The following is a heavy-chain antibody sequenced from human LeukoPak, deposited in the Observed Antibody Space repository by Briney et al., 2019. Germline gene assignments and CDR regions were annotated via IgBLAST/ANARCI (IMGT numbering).Heavy chain of an antibody. CDR1: GYTFTSHD. Sequence: ASVKVSCKASGYTFTSHDINWVRQATGQGLEWMGWMNPNNGNAGYAQKFQGRVTITRNTSISTAYMELSSLRSEDTAVYYCARVSAEDYGSGSYLGYWGQGTLVTVSS. J-gene: IGHJ4*02. V-gene: IGHV1-8*03. CDR2: MNPNNGNA. D-gene: IGHD3-10*01. CDR3: ARVSAEDYGSGSYLGY.